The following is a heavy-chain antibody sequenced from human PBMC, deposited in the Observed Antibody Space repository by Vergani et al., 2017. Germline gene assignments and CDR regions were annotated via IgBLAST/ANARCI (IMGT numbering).Heavy chain of an antibody. CDR3: VGLPIVPWNCAL. D-gene: IGHD2/OR15-2a*01. J-gene: IGHJ2*01. Sequence: EVQLVESGGGLVQPGGSLRLSCAASGFSLSRFWMSWVRQAPEKGLEWVAHIRPDGSATSYVDSVKGRFTITRDNTKNSISLRMTGLRVEDTAVYYCVGLPIVPWNCALGGSGTLIPVSS. CDR1: GFSLSRFW. V-gene: IGHV3-7*01. CDR2: IRPDGSAT.